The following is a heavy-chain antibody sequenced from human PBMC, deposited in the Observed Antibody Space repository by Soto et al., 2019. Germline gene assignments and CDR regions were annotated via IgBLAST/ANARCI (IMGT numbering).Heavy chain of an antibody. J-gene: IGHJ4*02. CDR1: GFTFSNYS. CDR2: ISPSTSYI. V-gene: IGHV3-21*01. D-gene: IGHD1-26*01. CDR3: ARGVTYSGSYFEPVDY. Sequence: SLRLSCAASGFTFSNYSINWVRQAPGKGLEWVSSISPSTSYIYYSDSVMGRFTTSRDNAKNSLYLQMNSLTAEDTAVYYCARGVTYSGSYFEPVDYWGQGTLVTVSS.